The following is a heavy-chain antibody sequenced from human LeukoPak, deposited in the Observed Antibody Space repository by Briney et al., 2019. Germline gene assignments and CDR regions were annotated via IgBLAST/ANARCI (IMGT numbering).Heavy chain of an antibody. D-gene: IGHD3-10*01. CDR3: AKAKGWYGEGYFDY. CDR1: GFAVSSNY. Sequence: GGSLRLSCAASGFAVSSNYMNWVRQAPGKGLEWVSVIYHDGSTYNAYSVKGQFTISRDISKNTLFLQMSRLRAGDKAVYYCAKAKGWYGEGYFDYWGQGTPVTVSS. CDR2: IYHDGST. V-gene: IGHV3-53*01. J-gene: IGHJ4*02.